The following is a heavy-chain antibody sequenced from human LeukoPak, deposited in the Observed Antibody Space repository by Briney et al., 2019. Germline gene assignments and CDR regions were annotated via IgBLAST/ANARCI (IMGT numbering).Heavy chain of an antibody. D-gene: IGHD2-2*01. Sequence: SETLSLTCTVSGGSISSSGYYWGWIRQPPGKGLEWIGSIYYSGSTYYNPSLKSRVTISVDTSKNQFSLKLSSVTAADTAVYYCARARYCSSTSCYAAFDFDYWGQGTLVTVSS. CDR2: IYYSGST. J-gene: IGHJ4*02. CDR1: GGSISSSGYY. V-gene: IGHV4-39*07. CDR3: ARARYCSSTSCYAAFDFDY.